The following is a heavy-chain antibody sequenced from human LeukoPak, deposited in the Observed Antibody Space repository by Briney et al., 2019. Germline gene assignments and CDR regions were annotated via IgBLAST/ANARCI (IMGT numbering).Heavy chain of an antibody. CDR2: IYYSGST. J-gene: IGHJ4*02. Sequence: PSQTLSLTCTVSGGSISSGGYYWSWIRQHPGKGLEWIGYIYYSGSTYYNPSLKRRVTISVDTSKNQFSLKLSSVTAADTAVYYCARFDVVGLYYFDYWGQGTLVTVSS. V-gene: IGHV4-31*03. CDR3: ARFDVVGLYYFDY. CDR1: GGSISSGGYY. D-gene: IGHD2-21*01.